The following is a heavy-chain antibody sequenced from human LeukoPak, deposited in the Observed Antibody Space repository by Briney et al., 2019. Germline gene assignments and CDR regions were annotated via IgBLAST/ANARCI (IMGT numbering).Heavy chain of an antibody. Sequence: SETLSLTCAVYGGSFSGYYWSWIRQPPGKGLEWIGEINHSGSTNYNPSLKGRVTISVDTSKNQFSLKLSSVTAADTAVYYCARKGPLLWFGESENWFDPWGQGTLVTVSS. D-gene: IGHD3-10*01. CDR1: GGSFSGYY. J-gene: IGHJ5*02. CDR3: ARKGPLLWFGESENWFDP. V-gene: IGHV4-34*01. CDR2: INHSGST.